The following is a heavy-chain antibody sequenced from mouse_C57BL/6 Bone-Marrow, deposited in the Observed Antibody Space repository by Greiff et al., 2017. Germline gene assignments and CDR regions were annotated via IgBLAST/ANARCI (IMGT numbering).Heavy chain of an antibody. CDR2: IHPNSGST. CDR3: ARGTCWDVAY. Sequence: QVQLQQPGAELVKPGASVKLSCKASGYTFTSYWMHWVKQRPGQGLEWIGMIHPNSGSTNYNEKFKSKATLTVDKSSSTAYMQLRSLTSEDSAVYYCARGTCWDVAYWGQGTLVTVSA. CDR1: GYTFTSYW. D-gene: IGHD4-1*01. J-gene: IGHJ3*01. V-gene: IGHV1-64*01.